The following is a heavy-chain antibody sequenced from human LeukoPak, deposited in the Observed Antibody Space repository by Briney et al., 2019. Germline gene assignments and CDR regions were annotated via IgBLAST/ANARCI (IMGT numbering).Heavy chain of an antibody. J-gene: IGHJ5*02. CDR1: GDSFSSNSAT. CDR3: AREALSLGSVNWFDP. Sequence: SQTLSLTCAISGDSFSSNSATWNWIRQSPSKGLEWLGRTYYRSKWYNEYAASVNGRITINPDTSKNQFSLQLNSVTPEDTAVYYCAREALSLGSVNWFDPWGQGTLVTVSS. CDR2: TYYRSKWYN. V-gene: IGHV6-1*01.